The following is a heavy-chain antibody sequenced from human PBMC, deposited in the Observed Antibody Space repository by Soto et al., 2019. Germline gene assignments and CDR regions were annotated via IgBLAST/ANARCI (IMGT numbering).Heavy chain of an antibody. Sequence: PGGSLRLSCAASGFTFSSYCMSWVRQAPGKGLEWVANIKPDGNEKFYVDSVKGRFTMSRDNAKNSLFLQMNSLRAEDTGVYYCARGDYSDTSGPFSDAFDIWGQGTMVTGSS. V-gene: IGHV3-7*04. CDR2: IKPDGNEK. J-gene: IGHJ3*02. CDR3: ARGDYSDTSGPFSDAFDI. CDR1: GFTFSSYC. D-gene: IGHD3-22*01.